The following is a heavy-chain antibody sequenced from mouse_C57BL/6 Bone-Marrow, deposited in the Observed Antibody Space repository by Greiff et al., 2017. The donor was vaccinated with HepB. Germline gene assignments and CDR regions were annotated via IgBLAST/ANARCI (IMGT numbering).Heavy chain of an antibody. CDR1: GYSFTDYN. V-gene: IGHV1-39*01. Sequence: EVQLQQSGPELVKPGASVKISCKASGYSFTDYNMNWVKQSNGKSLEWIGVLNPNYGTTSYNQKFKGKATLTVDQSSSTAYRQLNSLTSEDSAVYYCARGRGWLLPYFDYWGQGTTLTVSS. CDR2: LNPNYGTT. J-gene: IGHJ2*01. CDR3: ARGRGWLLPYFDY. D-gene: IGHD2-3*01.